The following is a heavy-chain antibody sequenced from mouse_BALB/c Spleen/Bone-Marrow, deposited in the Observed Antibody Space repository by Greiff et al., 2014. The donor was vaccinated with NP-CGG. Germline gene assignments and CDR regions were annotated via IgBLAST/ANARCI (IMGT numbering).Heavy chain of an antibody. CDR3: AGPAWFAY. CDR2: INPFNGGA. Sequence: EVQLQQSGPELVKPGASVKMSRKASGYTFTSYVMHWVKQKPGQGLEWIGFINPFNGGAKYNEKFRGKATLTSDKSSSTAYMELSSLTSEDSAVYYCAGPAWFAYWGRGTLVTVSA. J-gene: IGHJ3*01. CDR1: GYTFTSYV. V-gene: IGHV1-14*01.